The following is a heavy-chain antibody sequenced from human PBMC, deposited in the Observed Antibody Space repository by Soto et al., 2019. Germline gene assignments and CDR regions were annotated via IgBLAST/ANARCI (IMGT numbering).Heavy chain of an antibody. J-gene: IGHJ4*02. V-gene: IGHV2-5*01. D-gene: IGHD3-10*01. CDR3: VHRPMKWFGIFDS. CDR1: GFSLSTSGVG. Sequence: QISLKESGPTLVKPTQTLTLTCTFSGFSLSTSGVGVGWIRQPPGKALEWLALIYWNDDKRYSPALKSRLTINKDTCKNQLVLTMTNKAPVVTDTYFGVHRPMKWFGIFDSRGQGAMVTVSS. CDR2: IYWNDDK.